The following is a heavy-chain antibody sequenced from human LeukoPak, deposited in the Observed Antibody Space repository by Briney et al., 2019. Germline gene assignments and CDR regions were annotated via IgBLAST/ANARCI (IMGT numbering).Heavy chain of an antibody. V-gene: IGHV3-23*01. CDR1: GFTFSSYS. CDR3: AKDRRISPYWYFEI. D-gene: IGHD3-10*01. Sequence: PGGSLRLSCAASGFTFSSYSMNWVRQAPGKGLEWVSGISDSGGSTYYADSAKGRFTISRDNSKNTLYLQVNSLRAEDTAVYYCAKDRRISPYWYFEIWGRGTLVTASS. J-gene: IGHJ2*01. CDR2: ISDSGGST.